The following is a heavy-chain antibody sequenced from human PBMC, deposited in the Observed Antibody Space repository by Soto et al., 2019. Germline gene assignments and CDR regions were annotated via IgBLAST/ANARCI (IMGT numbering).Heavy chain of an antibody. J-gene: IGHJ5*02. Sequence: QVQLQQWGAGLLKPSETLSLTCAVYGGSFRGYYWSWIRHPPGKGLERIGEINHSGSTNYNPSLKSGVTKSAYTSKNQFALMQSSVTAADTAVYYCARGFWQCLAPWGQGTLVTVSS. V-gene: IGHV4-34*01. CDR1: GGSFRGYY. CDR3: ARGFWQCLAP. CDR2: INHSGST. D-gene: IGHD6-19*01.